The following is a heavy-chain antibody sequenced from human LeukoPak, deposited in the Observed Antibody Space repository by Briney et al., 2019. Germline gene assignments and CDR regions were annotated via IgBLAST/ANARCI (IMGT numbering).Heavy chain of an antibody. Sequence: GESLRLSCAASGFTFNTYAMSWVRQAPAKGLEWVSAISSSGGSTIHADSVKGRFTISRDNSKNTLYLQMQSLKAEAKHVYYCAKGWTSIKYDYWGQGTLVTVSS. CDR1: GFTFNTYA. CDR3: AKGWTSIKYDY. V-gene: IGHV3-23*01. D-gene: IGHD3/OR15-3a*01. CDR2: ISSSGGST. J-gene: IGHJ4*02.